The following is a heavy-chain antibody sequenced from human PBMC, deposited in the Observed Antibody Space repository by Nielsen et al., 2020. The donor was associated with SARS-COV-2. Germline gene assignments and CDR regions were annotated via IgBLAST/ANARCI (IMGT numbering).Heavy chain of an antibody. V-gene: IGHV3-30*18. CDR2: ISYDGSNK. CDR1: GFAFSRYG. Sequence: GGSLRLSCVASGFAFSRYGMHWVRQAPGKGLEWAAVISYDGSNKYYADSVKGRFTISRDNSKNTLYLQMNSLRAEDTAVYYCAKSYYYYYMDVWGKGTTVTVSS. J-gene: IGHJ6*03. CDR3: AKSYYYYYMDV.